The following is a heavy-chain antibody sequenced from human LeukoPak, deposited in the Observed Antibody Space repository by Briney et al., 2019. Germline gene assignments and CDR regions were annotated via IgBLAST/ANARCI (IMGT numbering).Heavy chain of an antibody. Sequence: SETLSLTCAVYGGSFSGYYWSWIRQPPGKGLEWIGEINHSGSTNYNPSLRSRVTISVDTSKNQFSLKLSSVTAADTAVYYCARGFGSGCYLDWFDPWGQGTLVTVSS. J-gene: IGHJ5*02. CDR3: ARGFGSGCYLDWFDP. V-gene: IGHV4-34*01. CDR2: INHSGST. CDR1: GGSFSGYY. D-gene: IGHD3-10*01.